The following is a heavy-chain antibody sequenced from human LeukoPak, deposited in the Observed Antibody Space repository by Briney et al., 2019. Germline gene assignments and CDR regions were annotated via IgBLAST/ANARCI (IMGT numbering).Heavy chain of an antibody. V-gene: IGHV4-61*02. CDR1: GGSITRDGHY. D-gene: IGHD4-17*01. J-gene: IGHJ2*01. CDR2: VHATRSL. CDR3: ARGTNSPRTTVLTSFWYFDL. Sequence: SETLSLTCTVSGGSITRDGHYWNWIRQSAGKGLELIVRVHATRSLDYNPSLKRRVTISIDTSSNHFYLMMDSVTTTDTAVYYCARGTNSPRTTVLTSFWYFDLWGRGTLVTVSS.